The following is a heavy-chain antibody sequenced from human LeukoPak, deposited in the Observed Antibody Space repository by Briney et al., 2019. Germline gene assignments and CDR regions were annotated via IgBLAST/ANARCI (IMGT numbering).Heavy chain of an antibody. CDR3: ARDGSGYDFDY. V-gene: IGHV3-66*01. CDR2: IYSGGST. Sequence: GGSLRLSCAASGFTVSSNYMSWVRQAPGKGLEWVSVIYSGGSTYYADSVKGRFTISRDHSKNTLYLQMNSLRAEDTAVYYCARDGSGYDFDYWGQGTLVTVSS. CDR1: GFTVSSNY. D-gene: IGHD5-12*01. J-gene: IGHJ4*02.